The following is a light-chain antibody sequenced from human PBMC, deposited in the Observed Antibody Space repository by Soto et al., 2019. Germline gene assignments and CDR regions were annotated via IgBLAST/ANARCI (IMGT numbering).Light chain of an antibody. V-gene: IGLV2-8*01. CDR2: EVT. CDR1: SSDIGSYNY. Sequence: QSALTQPPSASGSPGQSVTISCTGTSSDIGSYNYVSWYQQHPGKAPKLIIYEVTKRPSGVPDRFSASKSGNTASLTVSGLQAEDEADSYCSSYAGRPGVFGGGTKLTVL. CDR3: SSYAGRPGV. J-gene: IGLJ3*02.